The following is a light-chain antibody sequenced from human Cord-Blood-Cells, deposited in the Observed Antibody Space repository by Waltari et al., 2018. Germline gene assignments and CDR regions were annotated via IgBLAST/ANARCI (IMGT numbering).Light chain of an antibody. CDR1: SSDVGSYNL. Sequence: LTQPASVSGSPGQSITISCTGTSSDVGSYNLVSWYQQHPGKAPKLMIYEGSKRPSGVSNRFSGSKSGNTASLTISGLQAEDEADYYCCSYAGSSNWVFGGGTKLTVL. J-gene: IGLJ3*02. CDR2: EGS. CDR3: CSYAGSSNWV. V-gene: IGLV2-23*01.